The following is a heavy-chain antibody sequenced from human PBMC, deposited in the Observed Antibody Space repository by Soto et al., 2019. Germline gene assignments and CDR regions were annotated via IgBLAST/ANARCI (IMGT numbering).Heavy chain of an antibody. CDR1: GDTFTSYT. D-gene: IGHD6-6*01. J-gene: IGHJ4*02. CDR3: ATGLVPRFFES. CDR2: IIPSLNMA. V-gene: IGHV1-69*02. Sequence: QVQLVQSGAEVRKPGSSVRVSCRTSGDTFTSYTINWVRQAPGQGLEWMGRIIPSLNMANYAQNFQGSVTFTAGNSTSTAYMDLSSLRFEDTAVYFCATGLVPRFFESWGQGTPVTVSS.